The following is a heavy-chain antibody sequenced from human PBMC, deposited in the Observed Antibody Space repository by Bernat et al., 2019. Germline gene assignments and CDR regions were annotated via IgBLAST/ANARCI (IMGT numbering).Heavy chain of an antibody. Sequence: QVQLVESGGGVVQPGRSLRLSCAASGFTFSSYAMHWVRQAPGKGLEWVAVISYDGSNKYYADSVKGRFTISRDNSKNTLYLQMNSLRAEDTAVYYCARETTVTGMDVWGKGTTVTVSS. V-gene: IGHV3-30*01. D-gene: IGHD4-4*01. CDR1: GFTFSSYA. CDR2: ISYDGSNK. CDR3: ARETTVTGMDV. J-gene: IGHJ6*04.